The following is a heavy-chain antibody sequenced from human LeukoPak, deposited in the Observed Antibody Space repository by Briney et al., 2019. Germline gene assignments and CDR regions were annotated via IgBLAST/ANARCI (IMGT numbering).Heavy chain of an antibody. V-gene: IGHV4-38-2*02. J-gene: IGHJ6*03. D-gene: IGHD5-18*01. Sequence: SETLSLTCTVSGYSISSGSCWGWIRQPPGEGLDWIGSIYHSGSTFYNPSLKSRVTISVDTSKNQFSLKLSSVTAADTAVYYCAGGYIYGSTYYYMDVWGKGTTVTISS. CDR2: IYHSGST. CDR1: GYSISSGSC. CDR3: AGGYIYGSTYYYMDV.